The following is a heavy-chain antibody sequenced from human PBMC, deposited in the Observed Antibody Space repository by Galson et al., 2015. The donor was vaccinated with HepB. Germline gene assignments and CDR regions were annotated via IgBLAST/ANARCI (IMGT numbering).Heavy chain of an antibody. CDR3: ARDLGITIFGVAPTEDY. D-gene: IGHD3-3*01. J-gene: IGHJ4*02. V-gene: IGHV3-48*02. Sequence: SLRLSCAASGFTFSSYSMNWVRQAPGKGLEWVSYISSSSSTIYYADSVKGRFTISRDNAKNSLYLQMNSLRDEDTAVYYCARDLGITIFGVAPTEDYWGQGTLVTVSS. CDR2: ISSSSSTI. CDR1: GFTFSSYS.